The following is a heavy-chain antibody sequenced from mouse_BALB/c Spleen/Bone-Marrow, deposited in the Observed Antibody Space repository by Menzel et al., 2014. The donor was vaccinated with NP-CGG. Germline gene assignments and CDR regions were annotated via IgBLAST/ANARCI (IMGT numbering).Heavy chain of an antibody. CDR2: ICPGGGYS. CDR3: ARYDYGWYFYV. D-gene: IGHD1-1*01. CDR1: GYTFTNNW. J-gene: IGHJ1*01. V-gene: IGHV1-63*02. Sequence: QVQLQQSGAELVRPGTSVKISCKASGYTFTNNWLGWIKQRPGHGLEWIGDICPGGGYSNYNEKFKGKVTLTADTSSNTAYLQLSSLTSEDTAVYYCARYDYGWYFYVWGAGTTVTVSS.